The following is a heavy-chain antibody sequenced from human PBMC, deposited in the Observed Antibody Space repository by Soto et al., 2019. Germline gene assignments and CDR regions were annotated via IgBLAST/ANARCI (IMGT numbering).Heavy chain of an antibody. D-gene: IGHD6-19*01. CDR2: IIPIFGTA. V-gene: IGHV1-69*12. CDR1: GGTFSSYA. CDR3: ARVNYSSGWELLDY. J-gene: IGHJ4*02. Sequence: QVQLVQSGAEVKKPGSSVKVSCKASGGTFSSYAISWVRHAPGQVLEWMGGIIPIFGTANYAQKFQGRVTITADESTSTAYMELSSLRSEDKAVYYCARVNYSSGWELLDYWGQGTLVTVSS.